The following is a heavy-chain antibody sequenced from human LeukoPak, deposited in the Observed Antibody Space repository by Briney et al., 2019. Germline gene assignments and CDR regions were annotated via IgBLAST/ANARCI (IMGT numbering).Heavy chain of an antibody. Sequence: GGSLRLSCAASGFTFDDYAMHWVRQAPGKGLEWVSGISWNSGSIGYADSVKGRFTISRDNSKNTLYLQMNSLRAEDTAVYYCAKDRKYCSSTSCYVLVFDYWGQGTLVTVSS. CDR2: ISWNSGSI. CDR1: GFTFDDYA. D-gene: IGHD2-2*01. CDR3: AKDRKYCSSTSCYVLVFDY. V-gene: IGHV3-9*01. J-gene: IGHJ4*02.